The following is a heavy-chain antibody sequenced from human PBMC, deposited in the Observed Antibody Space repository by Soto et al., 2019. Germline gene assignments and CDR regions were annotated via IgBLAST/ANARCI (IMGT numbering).Heavy chain of an antibody. D-gene: IGHD3-10*01. CDR3: AKPITMVRGVDITNY. J-gene: IGHJ4*02. CDR2: ISGSGGST. Sequence: PGGSLRLSCAASGFTFSSYAMSWVRQAPGKGLEWVSAISGSGGSTYYADSVKGRFTISRDNSKNTLYLQMNSLRAEDTAVYYCAKPITMVRGVDITNYWGQGTLVTVSS. V-gene: IGHV3-23*01. CDR1: GFTFSSYA.